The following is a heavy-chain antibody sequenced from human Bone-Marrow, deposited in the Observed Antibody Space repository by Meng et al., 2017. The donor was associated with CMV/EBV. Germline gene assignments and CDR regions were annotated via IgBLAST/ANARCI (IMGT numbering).Heavy chain of an antibody. J-gene: IGHJ2*01. CDR1: GGSFSGYY. D-gene: IGHD6-13*01. CDR2: INHSGST. V-gene: IGHV4-34*01. Sequence: GSLRLSCAVYGGSFSGYYWSWIRQPPGKGLEWIGEINHSGSTNYNPSLKSRVTISVDTSKNQFSLKLGSVTAADTAVYYCARARLRSSWYSSRTNWYFDLWGRGTLVTVSS. CDR3: ARARLRSSWYSSRTNWYFDL.